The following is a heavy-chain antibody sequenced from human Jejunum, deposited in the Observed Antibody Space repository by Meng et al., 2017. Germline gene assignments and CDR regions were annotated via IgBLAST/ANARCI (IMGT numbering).Heavy chain of an antibody. CDR3: ASARRMDV. J-gene: IGHJ6*02. CDR2: ISGSSSTI. Sequence: GGSLRLSCAASGFTFSSYEMNWVRQAPGKGLEWISYISGSSSTIYYADSVQGRFTISRDNAENSLYLQMNSLRVEDTAVYYCASARRMDVWGQGTTV. CDR1: GFTFSSYE. V-gene: IGHV3-48*03.